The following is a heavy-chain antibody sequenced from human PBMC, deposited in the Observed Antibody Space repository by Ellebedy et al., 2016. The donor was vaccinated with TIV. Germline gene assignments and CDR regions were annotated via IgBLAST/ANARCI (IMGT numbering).Heavy chain of an antibody. CDR2: MRYDGSNK. CDR1: GFTFSDYG. V-gene: IGHV3-30*02. D-gene: IGHD3-10*01. Sequence: GESLKISCAASGFTFSDYGMHWVRQAPGKGLEWVAFMRYDGSNKYYADSVKGRFTISTHNSRNTLYLQMTNLRTEDTAVYYCAKGSFPFGDKSERIYSFQYWGQGTLVTVSS. CDR3: AKGSFPFGDKSERIYSFQY. J-gene: IGHJ4*02.